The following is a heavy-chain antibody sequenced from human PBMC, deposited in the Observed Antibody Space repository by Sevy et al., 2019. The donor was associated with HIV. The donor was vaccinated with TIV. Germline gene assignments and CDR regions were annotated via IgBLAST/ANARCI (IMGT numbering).Heavy chain of an antibody. V-gene: IGHV3-9*01. J-gene: IGHJ2*01. CDR1: GFTFDDYA. CDR2: ISWNSDTI. Sequence: GGSLRLSCAASGFTFDDYAMHWVRQAPGKGLECVSSISWNSDTINYAATVKGRFTISRDNAKNSLYLQMNSLRPEDTAFYYCARDEVGPTGYYFDLWGRGTLVTVSS. CDR3: ARDEVGPTGYYFDL. D-gene: IGHD1-26*01.